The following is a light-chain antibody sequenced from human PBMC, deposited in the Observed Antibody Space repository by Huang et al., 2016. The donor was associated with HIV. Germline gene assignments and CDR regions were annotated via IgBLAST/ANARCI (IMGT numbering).Light chain of an antibody. CDR2: DAS. V-gene: IGKV3-11*01. CDR3: QQRSNWPPGRA. J-gene: IGKJ4*01. Sequence: EVVLTQSPATLFLSPGERATRSCRASQSVSTYLAWLQQKPGQAPRLLIYDASNRATGVPARFSGSGSVTDFTLTISSLEPEDFAVYYCQQRSNWPPGRAFGGGTKVEIK. CDR1: QSVSTY.